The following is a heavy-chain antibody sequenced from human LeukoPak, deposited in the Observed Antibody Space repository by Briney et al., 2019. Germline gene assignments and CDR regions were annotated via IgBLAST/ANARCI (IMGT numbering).Heavy chain of an antibody. CDR2: IDTNTGSP. CDR1: GYTFTTYP. D-gene: IGHD3-3*01. Sequence: ASVKVSCKASGYTFTTYPINWVRQAPGQGLEWMGWIDTNTGSPTYAQGLTGRFVFSLDTSVSTAFLQINSLKAEDTALYYCAREPYGFYFDYWGQGTLVTVSS. CDR3: AREPYGFYFDY. J-gene: IGHJ4*02. V-gene: IGHV7-4-1*02.